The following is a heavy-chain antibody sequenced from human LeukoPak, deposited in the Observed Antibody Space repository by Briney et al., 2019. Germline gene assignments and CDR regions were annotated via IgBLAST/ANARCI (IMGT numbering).Heavy chain of an antibody. D-gene: IGHD6-6*01. CDR1: GFTSIPYW. Sequence: GGSLRLPCAPSGFTSIPYWMPWSPQPPGRGRVGSSLINSDGSSKSYADSVKGRFTTSSDNDKNTMYLQMNSLRAEDTAVYYCARAGSIATRPFDYWGQGTLVTVSS. V-gene: IGHV3-74*01. CDR3: ARAGSIATRPFDY. J-gene: IGHJ4*02. CDR2: INSDGSSK.